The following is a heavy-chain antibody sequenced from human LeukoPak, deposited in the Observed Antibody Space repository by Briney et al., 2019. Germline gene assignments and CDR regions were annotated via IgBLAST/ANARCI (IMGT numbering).Heavy chain of an antibody. V-gene: IGHV4-4*07. Sequence: SETLSLTCTASGGSIRSYYWNWIRQPAGKGLEWIGRIYASGTTNYNSSLKSRVTMSVATSKNQFSLKLNSVTAADTAVYYCARDRDWNYAFDIWGQGTMVTVSS. CDR2: IYASGTT. CDR1: GGSIRSYY. J-gene: IGHJ3*02. D-gene: IGHD1-7*01. CDR3: ARDRDWNYAFDI.